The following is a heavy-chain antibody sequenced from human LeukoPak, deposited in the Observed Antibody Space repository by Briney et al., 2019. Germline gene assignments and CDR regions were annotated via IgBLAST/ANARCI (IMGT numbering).Heavy chain of an antibody. CDR3: AREGMDYYDSSRVRFDP. CDR1: VGSFSDYY. D-gene: IGHD3-22*01. Sequence: KSSETLSLTCAVYVGSFSDYYWSWIRQPPGKGLEWIGEINHSGSTNYNPSLKSRVTISVDTSKTQFSLKLSSVTAADTAVYYCAREGMDYYDSSRVRFDPWGQGTLVTVSS. CDR2: INHSGST. V-gene: IGHV4-34*01. J-gene: IGHJ5*02.